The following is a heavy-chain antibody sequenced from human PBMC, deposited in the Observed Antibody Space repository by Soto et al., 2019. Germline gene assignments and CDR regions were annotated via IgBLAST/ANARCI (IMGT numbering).Heavy chain of an antibody. CDR1: GGTFSSYA. Sequence: QVQLVQSGAEVKNPGSSVKVSCKASGGTFSSYAISWVRQAPGQGLEWMGGIIPIFGTANYAKKFQGRVTITADESASTDYMELSSLRSEDTAVYSSARADHTWNYSPLSPNGMDVCVEGTTVAVSS. J-gene: IGHJ6*04. CDR3: ARADHTWNYSPLSPNGMDV. D-gene: IGHD1-7*01. V-gene: IGHV1-69*01. CDR2: IIPIFGTA.